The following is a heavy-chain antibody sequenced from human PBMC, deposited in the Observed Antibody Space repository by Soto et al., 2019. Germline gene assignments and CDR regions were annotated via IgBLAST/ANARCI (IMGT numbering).Heavy chain of an antibody. CDR3: AKSRVGIVVVPAAIGYYGMDV. D-gene: IGHD2-2*03. CDR2: ISGSGGST. J-gene: IGHJ6*02. V-gene: IGHV3-23*01. Sequence: PGGSLRLSCAASGFTFSSYAMSWVRQAPGKGLEWVSAISGSGGSTYYADSVKGRFTISRDNTKNTLYLQMNSLRAEDTAVYYCAKSRVGIVVVPAAIGYYGMDVWGQGTTVTVSS. CDR1: GFTFSSYA.